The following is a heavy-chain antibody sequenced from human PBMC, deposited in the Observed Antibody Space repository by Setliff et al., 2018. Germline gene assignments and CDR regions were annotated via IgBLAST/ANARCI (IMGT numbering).Heavy chain of an antibody. CDR3: AKVITAFGVVIMENWFDP. CDR1: GGSFDSGTHY. D-gene: IGHD3-3*01. Sequence: SETLSLTCTVTGGSFDSGTHYWSWIRQPPGKGLEWIGYLSHSGSSNYNPSLKSRVTMLVDTSKNQFSLKLSSVTAADTAVYYCAKVITAFGVVIMENWFDPWGQGTLVTVPQ. CDR2: LSHSGSS. V-gene: IGHV4-61*01. J-gene: IGHJ5*02.